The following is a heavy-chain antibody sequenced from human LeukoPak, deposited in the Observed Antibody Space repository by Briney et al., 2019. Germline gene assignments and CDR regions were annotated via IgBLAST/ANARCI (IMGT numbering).Heavy chain of an antibody. CDR1: GFTFSTYA. Sequence: GGSLRLSCEASGFTFSTYAMHWVRQAPGKGLEWVAFIRLDGSDKYYADSVKGRFTISRDNSKNTLYLQMNSLRAEDTAVYYCAKGGVAPDYWGQGTLVTVSS. D-gene: IGHD2-21*01. J-gene: IGHJ4*02. V-gene: IGHV3-30*02. CDR2: IRLDGSDK. CDR3: AKGGVAPDY.